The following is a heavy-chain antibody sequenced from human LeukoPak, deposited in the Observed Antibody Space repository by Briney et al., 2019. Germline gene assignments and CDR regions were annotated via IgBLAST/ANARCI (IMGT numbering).Heavy chain of an antibody. CDR1: GFIFSSYA. D-gene: IGHD1-26*01. CDR2: ISYDGSHK. V-gene: IGHV3-30*04. J-gene: IGHJ6*03. Sequence: PGGSLRLSCAASGFIFSSYAMHWVRQAPGKGLEWVAVISYDGSHKYYADSVKGRFTISRDNAKKSLYLQMNSLRAEDTAVYYCARAYSESYGLGYYYMDVWGKGTTVTVSS. CDR3: ARAYSESYGLGYYYMDV.